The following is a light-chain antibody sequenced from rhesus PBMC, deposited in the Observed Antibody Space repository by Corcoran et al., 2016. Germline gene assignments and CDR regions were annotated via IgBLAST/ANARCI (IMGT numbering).Light chain of an antibody. Sequence: EIVMTQSPATLALSPGERATLSCRASQSGSSYLAWYQQKPVQAPRLLIYGAPSRATGIPDRFSGSGSGTEFTLTISSLEPEDVGVYFCLQSSNWPFTFGPGTKLDIK. CDR1: QSGSSY. CDR2: GAP. J-gene: IGKJ3*01. V-gene: IGKV3-24*04. CDR3: LQSSNWPFT.